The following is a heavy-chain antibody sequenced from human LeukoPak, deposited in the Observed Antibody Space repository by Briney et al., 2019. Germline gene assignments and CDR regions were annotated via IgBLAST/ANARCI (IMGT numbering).Heavy chain of an antibody. CDR2: IDWDDDK. D-gene: IGHD4-17*01. Sequence: SGPALVNPTQTLTLTCTCSGFSRSTRGMRVSWIRQPPGKALEWLAHIDWDDDKFYSTSLKTRLTISKDTSKNQVVLTMTNMDPVDTATYYCARSRRDYGDYDYWGQGTLVTVSS. V-gene: IGHV2-70*04. CDR1: GFSRSTRGMR. CDR3: ARSRRDYGDYDY. J-gene: IGHJ4*02.